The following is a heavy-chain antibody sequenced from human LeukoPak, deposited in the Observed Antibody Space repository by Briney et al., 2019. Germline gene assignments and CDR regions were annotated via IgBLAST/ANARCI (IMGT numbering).Heavy chain of an antibody. CDR2: INHGEST. CDR3: ARMYITWGRYLQH. J-gene: IGHJ1*01. CDR1: GGSFSGYY. Sequence: PSETLSLTCAVYGGSFSGYYWTWIRQPPGKGLEWIGEINHGESTNYNPSLKSRVIISVDKSKNQFSLKLSSVTAADTAVYYSARMYITWGRYLQHRGPGTLVTVSS. V-gene: IGHV4-34*01. D-gene: IGHD1-14*01.